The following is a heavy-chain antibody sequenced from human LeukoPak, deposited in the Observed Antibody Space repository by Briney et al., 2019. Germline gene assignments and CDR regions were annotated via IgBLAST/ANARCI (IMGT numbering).Heavy chain of an antibody. V-gene: IGHV3-7*01. CDR3: ARVGGEYVVSDY. J-gene: IGHJ4*02. CDR2: IGKDGSGK. CDR1: GFPFSSYW. D-gene: IGHD3-16*01. Sequence: PGGSLRLSCAASGFPFSSYWMGWFRQAPEKGLEWVANIGKDGSGKNYVDSVKGRFTISRDNAKNSLYLQMNSLRAEDTAVYYCARVGGEYVVSDYWGQGTLVAVSS.